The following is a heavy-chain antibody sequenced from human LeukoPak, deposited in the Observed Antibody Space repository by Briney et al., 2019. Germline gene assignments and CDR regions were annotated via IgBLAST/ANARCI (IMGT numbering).Heavy chain of an antibody. CDR2: IWYDGSNE. V-gene: IGHV3-33*01. CDR3: ARDVGYRSSRGFDY. J-gene: IGHJ4*02. D-gene: IGHD6-13*01. CDR1: GLTYSTYV. Sequence: GGPLRLPCAASGLTYSTYVMHWVREAPGKGVVWVAVIWYDGSNEYYADSVKGRFTISRDNSKNTLDVQMNSLRAEDTAVYYCARDVGYRSSRGFDYWGQGTLVTVSS.